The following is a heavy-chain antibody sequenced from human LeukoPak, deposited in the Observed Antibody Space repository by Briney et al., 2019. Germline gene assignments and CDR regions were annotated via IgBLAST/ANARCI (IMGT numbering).Heavy chain of an antibody. V-gene: IGHV3-48*02. D-gene: IGHD2-15*01. CDR1: GFTFSSYS. Sequence: GGSLRLSCAASGFTFSSYSMNWVRQAPGKGLEWVSYISISSSTIYYADSVKGRFTISRDNAKNSLYLQMNSLRDEDTAVYYCARDRLYCSGGSCYSLGMDVWGQGTTVTVSS. CDR3: ARDRLYCSGGSCYSLGMDV. CDR2: ISISSSTI. J-gene: IGHJ6*02.